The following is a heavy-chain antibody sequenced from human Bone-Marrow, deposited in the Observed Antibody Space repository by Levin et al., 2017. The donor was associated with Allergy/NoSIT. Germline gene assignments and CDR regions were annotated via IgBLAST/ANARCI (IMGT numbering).Heavy chain of an antibody. Sequence: ASVKVSCKASGYTFTGFYVHWVRQAPGQRLEWMGWIDPRSGGTKYAQKFQGRLSMSRDTAITTAYMDLSSLRSDDTAVYYCAGDSPDYMRSFDVWGQGTMVTVSS. V-gene: IGHV1-2*02. CDR1: GYTFTGFY. J-gene: IGHJ3*01. CDR3: AGDSPDYMRSFDV. CDR2: IDPRSGGT. D-gene: IGHD5-12*01.